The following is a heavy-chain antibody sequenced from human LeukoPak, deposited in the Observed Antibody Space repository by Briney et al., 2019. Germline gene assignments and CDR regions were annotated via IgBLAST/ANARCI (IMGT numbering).Heavy chain of an antibody. CDR1: GGSISSSSYY. CDR2: IYYSGST. D-gene: IGHD6-13*01. Sequence: SETLSLTCTVSGGSISSSSYYWGWIRQPPGKGLEWIGSIYYSGSTYYNPSLKSRVTISVDTSKNQFSLKLSSVTAADTAVYYCARGRLEAAAGWDYYMDVWGKGTTVTVSS. CDR3: ARGRLEAAAGWDYYMDV. J-gene: IGHJ6*03. V-gene: IGHV4-39*07.